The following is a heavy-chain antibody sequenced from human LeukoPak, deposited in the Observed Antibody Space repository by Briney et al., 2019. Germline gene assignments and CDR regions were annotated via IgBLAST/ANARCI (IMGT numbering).Heavy chain of an antibody. Sequence: SETLSLTCTVSGGSISSGGYYWSWIRRHPGKGLEWIGYIYYSGSTYYNPSLKSRVTISVDTSKNQFSLKLSSVTAADTAVYYCATYVWGSYRPFDYWGQGTLVTVSS. CDR2: IYYSGST. CDR3: ATYVWGSYRPFDY. V-gene: IGHV4-31*03. CDR1: GGSISSGGYY. J-gene: IGHJ4*02. D-gene: IGHD3-16*02.